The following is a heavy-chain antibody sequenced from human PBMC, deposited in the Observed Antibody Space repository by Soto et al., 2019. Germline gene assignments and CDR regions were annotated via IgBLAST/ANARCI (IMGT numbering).Heavy chain of an antibody. CDR3: AREGAVAGSQDF. D-gene: IGHD6-19*01. CDR1: GFMFSDYG. J-gene: IGHJ4*02. V-gene: IGHV3-33*01. Sequence: SLRLSCAASGFMFSDYGMYWVRQAPGKGLEWVAIIWYDGSSKYYSDSVKGRFTISRDNSNNTLYLQMNSLRVEDTAVYFCAREGAVAGSQDFWGQGTLVTVSS. CDR2: IWYDGSSK.